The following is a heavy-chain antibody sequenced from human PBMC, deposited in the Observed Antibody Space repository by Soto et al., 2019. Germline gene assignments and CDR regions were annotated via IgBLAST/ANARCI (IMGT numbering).Heavy chain of an antibody. CDR1: GFSCSSYG. J-gene: IGHJ6*02. CDR2: ISYEGSSK. CDR3: AKDRYAADYGGKSLYYYYYGMDV. Sequence: GGSLRRSCAASGFSCSSYGMHWVRQAPGKGLEWVAVISYEGSSKYYADSVKGGFTVSRDNSKNALYLQMNSLRAEDTAVYYCAKDRYAADYGGKSLYYYYYGMDVWGQGTTVTVSS. D-gene: IGHD4-17*01. V-gene: IGHV3-30*02.